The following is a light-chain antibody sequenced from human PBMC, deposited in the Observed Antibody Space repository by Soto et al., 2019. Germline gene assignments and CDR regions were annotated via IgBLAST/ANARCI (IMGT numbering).Light chain of an antibody. J-gene: IGKJ1*01. CDR3: HQYNFWPT. Sequence: DIVMTQSPATLSVAPGGRVTVACRSSQSVSSSVGWYQQKPGQAPRLLIYGASTRATGIPARFSGSGSVTEFALTISSLQSEDFAVYYCHQYNFWPTFGQGTKVDIK. CDR2: GAS. V-gene: IGKV3-15*01. CDR1: QSVSSS.